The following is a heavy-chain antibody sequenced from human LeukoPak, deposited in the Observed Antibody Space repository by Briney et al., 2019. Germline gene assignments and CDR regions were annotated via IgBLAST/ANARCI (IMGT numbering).Heavy chain of an antibody. CDR2: IYYSGST. CDR3: ARVTSALFHY. CDR1: GASIGSESFY. Sequence: PSETLSLTCTVSGASIGSESFYWAWIRQPPGKALEWLGSIYYSGSTQYNPSLTSRVTISLDTPKNQFSLKLSSVTAADTAVYYCARVTSALFHYWGRGTLVTVSS. V-gene: IGHV4-39*07. J-gene: IGHJ4*02.